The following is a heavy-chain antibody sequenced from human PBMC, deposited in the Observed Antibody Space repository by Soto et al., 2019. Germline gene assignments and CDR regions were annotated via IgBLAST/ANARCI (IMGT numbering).Heavy chain of an antibody. J-gene: IGHJ4*02. CDR2: ISSNGGST. CDR1: GFTFSSYA. V-gene: IGHV3-64*01. D-gene: IGHD6-13*01. Sequence: GGSLRLSCAASGFTFSSYAMHWVRQAPGKGLEYVSAISSNGGSTYYANSVKGRFTISRDNSKNTLYLQMGSLRAEDMAVYYCARDKGRQQLAAYWGQGTLVTVSS. CDR3: ARDKGRQQLAAY.